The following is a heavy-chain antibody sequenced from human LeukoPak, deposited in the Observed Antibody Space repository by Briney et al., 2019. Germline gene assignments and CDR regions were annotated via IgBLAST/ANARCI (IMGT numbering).Heavy chain of an antibody. CDR3: ARERSSVVDHGIDY. Sequence: PSETLSLTCFVSGYSTSSDYCWGWNRQPPGRGLEGIGSIWHRGSTYYKPSLKRRVTISADTANNQFSLKVTSVTAADTAVYYCARERSSVVDHGIDYWGQGFLVTVSS. CDR1: GYSTSSDYC. V-gene: IGHV4-38-2*02. D-gene: IGHD2-21*01. CDR2: IWHRGST. J-gene: IGHJ4*02.